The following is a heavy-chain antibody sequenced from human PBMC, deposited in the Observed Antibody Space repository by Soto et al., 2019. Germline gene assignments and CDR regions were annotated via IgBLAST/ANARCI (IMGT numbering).Heavy chain of an antibody. J-gene: IGHJ3*02. CDR3: ASNVLRYCDWLLPSPSDAFDI. D-gene: IGHD3-9*01. CDR2: IWYDGSNK. CDR1: GFTFSSYG. V-gene: IGHV3-33*01. Sequence: QVQLVESGGGVVQPGRSLRLSCAASGFTFSSYGMHWVRQAPGKGLEWVAVIWYDGSNKYYADSVKGRCTISRDNSKNTRDLQMNSLRAEDTAVYYCASNVLRYCDWLLPSPSDAFDIWGQGTMVTVSS.